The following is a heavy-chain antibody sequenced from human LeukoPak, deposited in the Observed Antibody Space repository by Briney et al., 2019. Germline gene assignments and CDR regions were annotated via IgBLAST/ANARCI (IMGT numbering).Heavy chain of an antibody. D-gene: IGHD2-21*02. CDR2: INPSSGST. Sequence: ASVKVSCKASGYTFTSYYMHWVRQAPEQGLEWMGIINPSSGSTSYAQKFQGRVTMTRDTSTSTVYMQLSSLRSEDTAMYYCAIMDCGGDCYWGYWGQGTLVTVSS. V-gene: IGHV1-46*01. CDR3: AIMDCGGDCYWGY. CDR1: GYTFTSYY. J-gene: IGHJ4*02.